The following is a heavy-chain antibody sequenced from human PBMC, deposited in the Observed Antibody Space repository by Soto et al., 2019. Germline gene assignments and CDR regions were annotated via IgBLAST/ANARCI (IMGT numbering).Heavy chain of an antibody. D-gene: IGHD1-1*01. CDR2: LYDLDGS. CDR3: AHWHEREHAYDV. CDR1: GFTISGKKY. J-gene: IGHJ3*01. V-gene: IGHV3-53*01. Sequence: GGSLRLSCAAFGFTISGKKYVAWVRQAPGKGLEWVSALYDLDGSFYAASVKGRFTTSSDSSKTTVYLQMNDLRPDDTAVYYCAHWHEREHAYDVWGQGTTVTVSS.